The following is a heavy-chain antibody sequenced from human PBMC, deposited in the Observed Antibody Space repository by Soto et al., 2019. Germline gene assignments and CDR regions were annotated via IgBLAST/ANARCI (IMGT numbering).Heavy chain of an antibody. CDR1: GGSFSGYY. D-gene: IGHD3-10*01. Sequence: QVQLQQWGAGLLKPSETLSLTCAVYGGSFSGYYWSWIRQPPGKGLEWIGEINHSGSTNYNPSLKSRVTISVDTSKNQFSLKLSSVTAADTAVYYCARGHVTVRGIRNYYYYYYMDVWGKGTTVTVSS. CDR3: ARGHVTVRGIRNYYYYYYMDV. CDR2: INHSGST. V-gene: IGHV4-34*01. J-gene: IGHJ6*03.